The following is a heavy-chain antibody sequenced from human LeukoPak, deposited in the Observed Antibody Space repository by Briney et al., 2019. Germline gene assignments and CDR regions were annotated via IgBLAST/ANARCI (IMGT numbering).Heavy chain of an antibody. CDR3: GRDPNGNYVGAFDF. D-gene: IGHD4-11*01. CDR1: GITLSNYA. CDR2: ITGGGGT. Sequence: GGSLRLSCVVSGITLSNYAMTWVRLAPGKGLEWVSSITGGGGTSYADSVKGRFTMSRDNSKNTLYLQMNNLRAEDTAIYYCGRDPNGNYVGAFDFWGQGTLVTVS. V-gene: IGHV3-23*01. J-gene: IGHJ3*01.